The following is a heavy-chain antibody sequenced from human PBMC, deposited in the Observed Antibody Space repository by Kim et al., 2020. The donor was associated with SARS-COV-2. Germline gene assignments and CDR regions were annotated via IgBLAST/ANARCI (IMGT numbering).Heavy chain of an antibody. CDR2: ISGGGGST. Sequence: GGSLRLSCTASGFKFSNNAMSWVRQAPGKGLEWVSVISGGGGSTHYADHLKGRFTISRDNSKKTLFLQMTSLSAEDTAVYYCLKEPVSIVAYGLEDWGERTPVTV. J-gene: IGHJ4*02. CDR1: GFKFSNNA. CDR3: LKEPVSIVAYGLED. D-gene: IGHD2-21*01. V-gene: IGHV3-23*01.